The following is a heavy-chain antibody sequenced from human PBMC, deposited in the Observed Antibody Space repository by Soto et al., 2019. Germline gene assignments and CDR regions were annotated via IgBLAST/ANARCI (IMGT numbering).Heavy chain of an antibody. CDR2: IYSGGST. CDR3: ASRRYCSGGSCYSNYYYYMDV. Sequence: HGGSVRLCVAACECIVRSGCMSWVRKAPGKGLEWVSVIYSGGSTYYADSVKGRFTISRDNSKNTLYLQMNSLRAEDTAVYYCASRRYCSGGSCYSNYYYYMDVWCKGTTVTVSS. V-gene: IGHV3-66*01. D-gene: IGHD2-15*01. J-gene: IGHJ6*03. CDR1: ECIVRSGC.